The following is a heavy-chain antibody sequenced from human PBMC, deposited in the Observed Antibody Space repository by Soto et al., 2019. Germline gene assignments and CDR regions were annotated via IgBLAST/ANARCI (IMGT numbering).Heavy chain of an antibody. V-gene: IGHV4-30-4*01. CDR1: GGSITSDDYY. CDR3: ARDRSNSPDYFDY. Sequence: PSETLSLTCTVSGGSITSDDYYWSWIRQPPGKGLEWIGYIYYRGSTSHNPSLQSRLTISIDTSKNQFSLELTSVTAADTAVYYCARDRSNSPDYFDYWGRGILVTVPQ. CDR2: IYYRGST. J-gene: IGHJ4*02. D-gene: IGHD1-1*01.